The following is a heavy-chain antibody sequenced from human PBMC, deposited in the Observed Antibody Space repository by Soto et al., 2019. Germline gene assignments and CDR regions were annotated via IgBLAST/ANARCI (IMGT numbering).Heavy chain of an antibody. CDR1: GFTFSDYY. CDR3: ARDFPEYYYDSSGPRSLYYYYGMDV. Sequence: SLRLSCAASGFTFSDYYMSWIRQAPGKGLEWVSYISSSGSTIYYADSVKGRFTISRDNAKNSLYLQMNSLRAEDTAVYYCARDFPEYYYDSSGPRSLYYYYGMDVWGQGTTVTVSS. D-gene: IGHD3-22*01. V-gene: IGHV3-11*01. CDR2: ISSSGSTI. J-gene: IGHJ6*02.